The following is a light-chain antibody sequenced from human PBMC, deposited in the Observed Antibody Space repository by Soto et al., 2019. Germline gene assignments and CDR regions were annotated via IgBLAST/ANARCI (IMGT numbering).Light chain of an antibody. Sequence: DIQMTQSPSSVSASVGDRVIITCRASQSINPWVAWYQQKPGKVPKLLIHAASTLQSGVPSRFSGSGSGTEFTLTISSLQPDDFATYYCQQANDVPYTFGQGTYLEIK. V-gene: IGKV1D-12*01. CDR2: AAS. CDR1: QSINPW. J-gene: IGKJ2*01. CDR3: QQANDVPYT.